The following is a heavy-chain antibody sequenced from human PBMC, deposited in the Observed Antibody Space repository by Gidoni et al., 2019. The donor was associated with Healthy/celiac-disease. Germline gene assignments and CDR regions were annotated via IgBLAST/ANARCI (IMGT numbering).Heavy chain of an antibody. J-gene: IGHJ5*02. CDR1: GFTFSSYG. CDR3: ARENGVVHWFDP. D-gene: IGHD3-3*01. Sequence: QLQLVESGGGVVQPGRSLRLSCAASGFTFSSYGLHWVRQAPGKGLEWVAVIWYDGSNKYYADSVKGRFTISRDNSKNTLYLQMNSLRAEDTAVYYCARENGVVHWFDPWGQGTLVTVSS. CDR2: IWYDGSNK. V-gene: IGHV3-33*01.